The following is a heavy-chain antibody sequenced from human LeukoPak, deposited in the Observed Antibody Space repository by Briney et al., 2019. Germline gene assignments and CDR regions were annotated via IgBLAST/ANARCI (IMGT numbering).Heavy chain of an antibody. CDR2: IIPIFGTA. CDR3: ASMGYGGTTPFDY. Sequence: ASVKVSCKASGGTFSSYAISWVRQAPGQGLEWMGGIIPIFGTANYAQKFQGRVTITTDESTSTAYMELSSLRSEDTAVYYCASMGYGGTTPFDYWGQGTLVTVSS. CDR1: GGTFSSYA. J-gene: IGHJ4*02. D-gene: IGHD1-7*01. V-gene: IGHV1-69*05.